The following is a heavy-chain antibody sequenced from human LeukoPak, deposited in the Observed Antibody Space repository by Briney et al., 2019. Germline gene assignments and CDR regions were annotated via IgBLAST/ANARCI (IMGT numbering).Heavy chain of an antibody. D-gene: IGHD3-10*01. CDR1: GFTFSAHG. CDR2: TWYDGSSE. CDR3: AKDRGVVRGVDY. J-gene: IGHJ4*02. V-gene: IGHV3-33*06. Sequence: GGSLRLSCAASGFTFSAHGMHWVRQAPSKGLEWVALTWYDGSSEYYAASVKGRLTISRDNSKNTLYLQMNSLRAEDTAVYYCAKDRGVVRGVDYWGQGTLVTVSS.